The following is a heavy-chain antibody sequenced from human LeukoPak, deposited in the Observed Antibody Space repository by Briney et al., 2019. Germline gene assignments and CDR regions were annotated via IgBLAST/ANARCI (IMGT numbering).Heavy chain of an antibody. J-gene: IGHJ4*02. CDR1: GGSISSGSYY. V-gene: IGHV4-61*02. Sequence: SQTLSLTCTVSGGSISSGSYYWSWIRQPAGKGLVWIGRIYTSGSTNYNPSLKSRVTISVDTSKNQFSLKLSSVTAADTAVYYCARHRWRYDFDYWGQGTLVTVSS. CDR3: ARHRWRYDFDY. CDR2: IYTSGST. D-gene: IGHD5-24*01.